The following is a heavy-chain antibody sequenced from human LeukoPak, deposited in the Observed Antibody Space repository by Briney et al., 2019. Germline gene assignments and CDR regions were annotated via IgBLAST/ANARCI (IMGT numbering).Heavy chain of an antibody. D-gene: IGHD1-26*01. Sequence: WASVKVSCKASGYTFTGYYMHWVRQAPGQGLEWMGWINPNSGGTNYAQKFQGRVTMTRDTSISTAYMELSRLRSDDTAVYYCARESGPPELPLTANLHYWAQGTLVTVSS. CDR3: ARESGPPELPLTANLHY. V-gene: IGHV1-2*02. CDR2: INPNSGGT. CDR1: GYTFTGYY. J-gene: IGHJ4*02.